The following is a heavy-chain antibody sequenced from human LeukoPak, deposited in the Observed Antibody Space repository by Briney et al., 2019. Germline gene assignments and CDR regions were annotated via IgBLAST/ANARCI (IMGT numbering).Heavy chain of an antibody. CDR3: ARDRGFGQADV. Sequence: GVSLTLSCAASGFTFSGYWMSWLRQAPGKGLEWVANIKQDGGEKYYVDSVKGRFTISRDNAKNSLYLQMNSLRAEDTAVYYCARDRGFGQADVWGKGTTVTVSS. V-gene: IGHV3-7*01. CDR1: GFTFSGYW. D-gene: IGHD3-10*01. CDR2: IKQDGGEK. J-gene: IGHJ6*04.